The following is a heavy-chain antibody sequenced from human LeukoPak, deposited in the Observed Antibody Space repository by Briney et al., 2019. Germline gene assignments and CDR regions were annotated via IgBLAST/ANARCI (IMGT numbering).Heavy chain of an antibody. Sequence: PGGSLRLSCAASGFTFSSYEMNWVRQAPGKGREWVSYISSTSITMYYADSVKGRFTISRDNAKNSLYLQMNSLRADDTAVYYCAREAILAVAGDFWGQGTLVTVSS. V-gene: IGHV3-48*01. D-gene: IGHD6-19*01. CDR1: GFTFSSYE. CDR2: ISSTSITM. CDR3: AREAILAVAGDF. J-gene: IGHJ4*02.